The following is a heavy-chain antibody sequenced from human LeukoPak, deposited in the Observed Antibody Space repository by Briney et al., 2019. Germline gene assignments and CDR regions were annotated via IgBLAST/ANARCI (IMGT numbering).Heavy chain of an antibody. Sequence: GGSLRLSCAASGFTFYTYGMHWVRQAPGKGLEYVSGIGPDGGTTYYANSVKGRFTISRDNAKYILYLQMDSLTPDDLAVYYCARGAQLTDYWGQGILVTVSS. CDR2: IGPDGGTT. CDR1: GFTFYTYG. D-gene: IGHD6-13*01. J-gene: IGHJ4*02. V-gene: IGHV3-64*01. CDR3: ARGAQLTDY.